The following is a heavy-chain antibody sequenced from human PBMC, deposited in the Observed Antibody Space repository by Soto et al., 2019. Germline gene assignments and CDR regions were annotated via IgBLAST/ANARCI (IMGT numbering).Heavy chain of an antibody. D-gene: IGHD3-10*01. CDR1: GYTFTSYY. V-gene: IGHV1-46*01. Sequence: ASVKVSCKASGYTFTSYYMHWVRQAPGQGLEWMGIINPSGGSTSYAQKFQGRVTMTRDTSTSTVYMELSSLRSEDTAVYYCARDLENVGSGSDYPPGGMAVSGQGTTDTVSS. CDR3: ARDLENVGSGSDYPPGGMAV. J-gene: IGHJ6*02. CDR2: INPSGGST.